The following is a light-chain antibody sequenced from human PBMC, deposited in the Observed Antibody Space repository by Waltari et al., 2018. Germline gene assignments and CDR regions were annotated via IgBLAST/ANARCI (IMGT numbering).Light chain of an antibody. J-gene: IGKJ1*01. CDR2: DAS. CDR1: QSVSSY. CDR3: QQRSNWPPWP. V-gene: IGKV3-11*01. Sequence: ELVLTHPPATLSLPPGERATPSSRASQSVSSYLAWYQQKPGQAPRLLIYDASNRATGIPARFSGSGSGTDFTLTISSLEPEDFAVYYCQQRSNWPPWPFGQGTKVEIK.